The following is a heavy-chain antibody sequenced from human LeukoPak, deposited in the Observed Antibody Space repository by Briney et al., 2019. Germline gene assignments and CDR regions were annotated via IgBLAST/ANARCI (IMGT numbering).Heavy chain of an antibody. D-gene: IGHD1-26*01. Sequence: SVKVSCKASGYTFTSYGISWVRQAPGQGLEWMGGIIPIFGTANYAQKFQGRVTITADESTSTAYMELSSLRSEDTAVYYCARSYTFNEKWELPPEDYYYYYMDVWGKVTTVTVSS. J-gene: IGHJ6*03. CDR1: GYTFTSYG. V-gene: IGHV1-69*13. CDR2: IIPIFGTA. CDR3: ARSYTFNEKWELPPEDYYYYYMDV.